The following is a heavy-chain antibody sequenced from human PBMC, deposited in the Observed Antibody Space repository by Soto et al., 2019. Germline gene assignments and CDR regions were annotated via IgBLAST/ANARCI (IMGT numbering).Heavy chain of an antibody. Sequence: ASVKVSCKASGYTFTGYYMHWVRQAPGQGLEWMGWINPNSGGTNYAQKFQGWVTMTRDTSISTAYMELSRLRSDDTAGYSCAREKLEAEEDVFDICGQGTRVTVSS. CDR2: INPNSGGT. J-gene: IGHJ3*02. V-gene: IGHV1-2*04. CDR1: GYTFTGYY. CDR3: AREKLEAEEDVFDI. D-gene: IGHD1-1*01.